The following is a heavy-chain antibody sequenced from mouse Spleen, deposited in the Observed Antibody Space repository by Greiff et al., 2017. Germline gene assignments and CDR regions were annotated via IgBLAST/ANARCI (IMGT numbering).Heavy chain of an antibody. D-gene: IGHD2-14*01. J-gene: IGHJ4*01. CDR1: GYTFTSYW. CDR2: IHPNSGST. V-gene: IGHV1-64*01. CDR3: ARSGVRRRAMDH. Sequence: QVQLQQPGAELVKPGASVKLSCKASGYTFTSYWMHWVKQRPGQGLEWIGMIHPNSGSTNYNEKFKSKATLTVDKSSSTAYMQLSSLTSEDSAVYYCARSGVRRRAMDHWGQGTSVTVSS.